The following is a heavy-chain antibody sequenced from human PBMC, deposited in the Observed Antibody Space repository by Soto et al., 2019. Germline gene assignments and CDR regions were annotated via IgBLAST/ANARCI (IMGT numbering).Heavy chain of an antibody. D-gene: IGHD3-10*01. CDR2: IKTKNGVR. V-gene: IGHV1-2*02. CDR1: GYTFISYY. J-gene: IGHJ5*02. CDR3: ARGTGSRWYDP. Sequence: QVQLVQSGAEVEKPGASVSVSCRASGYTFISYYMHWVRQAPGHGLEWMGWIKTKNGVRKYAQRFQDRVTMTRDASINTAYMPLTRLTSDDTAVYYCARGTGSRWYDPWGEGTLVTVSS.